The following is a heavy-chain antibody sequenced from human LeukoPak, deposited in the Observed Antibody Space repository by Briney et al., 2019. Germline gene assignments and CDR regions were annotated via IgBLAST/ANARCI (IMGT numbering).Heavy chain of an antibody. J-gene: IGHJ4*02. V-gene: IGHV1-2*02. Sequence: ASVKVSCKASGYTFTGYYMHWVRQAPGQGLEWMGWINPNSGGTNYAQKFQGRATMTRDTSISTAYMELSRLRSDDTAVYYCVMSRLSGIAAAGTDYWGQGTLVTVSS. CDR3: VMSRLSGIAAAGTDY. D-gene: IGHD6-13*01. CDR1: GYTFTGYY. CDR2: INPNSGGT.